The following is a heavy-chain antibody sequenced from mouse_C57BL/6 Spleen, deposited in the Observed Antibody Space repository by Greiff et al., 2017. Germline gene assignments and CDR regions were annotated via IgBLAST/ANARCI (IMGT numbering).Heavy chain of an antibody. CDR1: GYAFSSSW. CDR3: ARWGNEYDLWYFDV. Sequence: QVQLQQSGPELVKPGASVKISCKASGYAFSSSWMNWVKQRPGKGLEWIGRIYPGDGDTNYNGKFKGKATLTADKSSSTAYMQLSSLTSEDSAVYVCARWGNEYDLWYFDVWGTGTTVTVSS. D-gene: IGHD2-4*01. J-gene: IGHJ1*03. V-gene: IGHV1-82*01. CDR2: IYPGDGDT.